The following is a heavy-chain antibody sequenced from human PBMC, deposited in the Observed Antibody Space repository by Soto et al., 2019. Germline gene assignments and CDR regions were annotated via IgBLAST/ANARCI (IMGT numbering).Heavy chain of an antibody. J-gene: IGHJ5*02. CDR3: AKDLGATIFSWFDP. CDR2: IYYSGST. V-gene: IGHV4-59*01. D-gene: IGHD1-26*01. CDR1: GGSISSYY. Sequence: ASETLSLTCTVSGGSISSYYWSWIRQPPGKGLEWIGYIYYSGSTNYNPSLKSRVTISVDASKNQFSLKLSSVTAADTAVYYCAKDLGATIFSWFDPWGQGTLVTVSS.